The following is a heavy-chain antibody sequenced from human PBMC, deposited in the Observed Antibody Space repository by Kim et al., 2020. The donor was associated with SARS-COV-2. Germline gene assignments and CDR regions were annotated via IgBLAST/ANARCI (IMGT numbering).Heavy chain of an antibody. V-gene: IGHV1-69*13. J-gene: IGHJ6*02. D-gene: IGHD2-15*01. Sequence: SVKVSCKASGGTFSSYAISWVRQAPGQGLEWMGGIIPIFGTANYAQKFQGRVTITADESTSTAYMELSSLRSEDTAVYYCANSHGRRYYYYYGMDVWGQGTTVTVSS. CDR1: GGTFSSYA. CDR2: IIPIFGTA. CDR3: ANSHGRRYYYYYGMDV.